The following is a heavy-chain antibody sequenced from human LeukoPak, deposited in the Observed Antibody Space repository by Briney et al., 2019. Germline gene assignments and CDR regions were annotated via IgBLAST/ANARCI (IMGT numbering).Heavy chain of an antibody. V-gene: IGHV3-23*01. CDR1: GFTFSSYA. CDR3: ARDYCGGDCYGLDY. J-gene: IGHJ4*02. Sequence: GGSLRLSCAASGFTFSSYAMSWVRQAPGKGLECVSALSGSGDSTDYADSVKGRFTISRDNSKNTLYLQMNNLRAEDTAVYYCARDYCGGDCYGLDYWGQGALVTVSS. D-gene: IGHD2-21*02. CDR2: LSGSGDST.